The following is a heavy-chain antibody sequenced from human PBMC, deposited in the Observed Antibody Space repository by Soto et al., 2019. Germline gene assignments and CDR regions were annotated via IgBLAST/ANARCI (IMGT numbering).Heavy chain of an antibody. CDR1: GFTFSSYS. Sequence: LSLTCAASGFTFSSYSMNWVRQAPGKGLEWVSYISSSSSTIYYADSVKGRFTISRDNAKNSLYLQMNSLRDEDTAVYYCARDTVPQDSSGYYYWFDPWGQGTLVTVSS. V-gene: IGHV3-48*02. D-gene: IGHD3-22*01. CDR3: ARDTVPQDSSGYYYWFDP. J-gene: IGHJ5*02. CDR2: ISSSSSTI.